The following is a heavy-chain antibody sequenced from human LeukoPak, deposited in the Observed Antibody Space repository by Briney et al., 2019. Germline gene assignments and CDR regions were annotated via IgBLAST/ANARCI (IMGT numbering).Heavy chain of an antibody. D-gene: IGHD3-22*01. V-gene: IGHV4-59*01. CDR3: ARVSYYDSSGYYLRDYFDY. CDR1: GGSTSGYY. Sequence: PSETLSLTCTVSGGSTSGYYWSWIRQPPGKGLEWIGYIYYSGSTNYNPSLKSRVTISVDTSKNQFSLKLSSVTAADTAVYYCARVSYYDSSGYYLRDYFDYWGQGTLVTVSS. J-gene: IGHJ4*02. CDR2: IYYSGST.